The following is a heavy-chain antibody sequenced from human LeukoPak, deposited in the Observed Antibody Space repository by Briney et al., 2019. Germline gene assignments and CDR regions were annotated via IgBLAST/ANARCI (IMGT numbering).Heavy chain of an antibody. CDR1: GFTFSSYW. CDR2: INHNGNVN. J-gene: IGHJ6*02. Sequence: GGPLRLSCAASGFTFSSYWMNWARQAPGKGLEWVASINHNGNVNYYVDSVKGRFTISRDNAKNSLYLQMSNLRAEDTAVYFCARGGGLDVWGQGATVTVSS. CDR3: ARGGGLDV. V-gene: IGHV3-7*03. D-gene: IGHD3-16*01.